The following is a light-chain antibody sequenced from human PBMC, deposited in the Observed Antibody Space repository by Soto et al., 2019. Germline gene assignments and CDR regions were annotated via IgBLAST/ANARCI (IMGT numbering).Light chain of an antibody. CDR3: QQYYSTPWT. V-gene: IGKV4-1*01. J-gene: IGKJ1*01. CDR1: QSVFSNSNNKKY. Sequence: DSGMTQSADNMAVSLGTRATTNCKSSQSVFSNSNNKKYLAWYQQKPGQPPKLLIHWASIRESGVPDRFSGSGSGTDFTLTINSLQAEDVAVYYCQQYYSTPWTFGQGTKVDIK. CDR2: WAS.